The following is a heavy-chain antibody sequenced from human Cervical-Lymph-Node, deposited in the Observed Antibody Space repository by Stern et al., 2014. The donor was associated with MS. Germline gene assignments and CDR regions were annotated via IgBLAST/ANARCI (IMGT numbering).Heavy chain of an antibody. D-gene: IGHD2-21*02. Sequence: ESGPTLVNPTQTLTLTCAFSGFSLSTTGVGVGWIRQPPGKALEWLALIYWDDDKRYGPSLKSRLTITKDTSKSQVDLTLTNVDPVDTATYYCAHSPPSDDDAFDIWGQGTMVTISS. CDR3: AHSPPSDDDAFDI. V-gene: IGHV2-5*05. CDR1: GFSLSTTGVG. CDR2: IYWDDDK. J-gene: IGHJ3*02.